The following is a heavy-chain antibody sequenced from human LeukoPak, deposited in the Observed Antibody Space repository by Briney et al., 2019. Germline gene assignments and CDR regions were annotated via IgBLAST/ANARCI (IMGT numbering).Heavy chain of an antibody. J-gene: IGHJ4*02. CDR3: ARRTTGTGPFDY. Sequence: SETLSLTCTVSGGSISSYYWSWTRQPPGKGLEWIAYIYYRGGTNYNPSLKSRVTISVDTSKNQFSLKLSSVTAADTAVYYCARRTTGTGPFDYWGQGTLVTDSS. D-gene: IGHD1-1*01. CDR1: GGSISSYY. V-gene: IGHV4-59*08. CDR2: IYYRGGT.